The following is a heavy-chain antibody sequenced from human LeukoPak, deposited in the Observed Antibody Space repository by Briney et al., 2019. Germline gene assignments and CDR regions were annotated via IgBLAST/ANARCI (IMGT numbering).Heavy chain of an antibody. CDR3: TSSLNLVLGELLGY. CDR1: GFTFSTYF. V-gene: IGHV3-30-3*01. J-gene: IGHJ4*02. Sequence: GRSLRLSCAASGFTFSTYFMHWVRQAPGKGLEWVADIASDGSHTFYVESVKGRFTISRDNSKNTLYLQMNSLNTEDTGTYFCTSSLNLVLGELLGYWGQGTLVTVSS. CDR2: IASDGSHT. D-gene: IGHD3-16*01.